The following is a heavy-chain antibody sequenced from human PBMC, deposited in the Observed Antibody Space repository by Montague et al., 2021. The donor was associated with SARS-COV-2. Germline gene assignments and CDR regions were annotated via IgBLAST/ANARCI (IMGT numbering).Heavy chain of an antibody. J-gene: IGHJ4*02. CDR2: IFKNGET. D-gene: IGHD2-15*01. CDR3: AKCTPEAAPEN. V-gene: IGHV4-59*08. Sequence: SETLSLTCTVSGGSITNDDWSWIRQPPGKGLEWIVNIFKNGETDYNPSLKSRVIISVDTSKSQFSLKVTSVTAADTAVYYCAKCTPEAAPENWGQGTLVTVSS. CDR1: GGSITNDD.